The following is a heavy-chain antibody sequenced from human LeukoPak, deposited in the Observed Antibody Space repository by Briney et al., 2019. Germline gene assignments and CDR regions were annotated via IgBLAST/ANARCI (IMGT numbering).Heavy chain of an antibody. D-gene: IGHD3-22*01. CDR3: ARVHYYDSSGDYGHFDY. CDR1: GFTFSTYG. V-gene: IGHV3-21*01. Sequence: GGSLRLSCAASGFTFSTYGMNWVRQAPGKGLEWVSSISSSSSYIYYADSVKGRFTISRDNAKNSLYLQMNSLRAEDTAVYYCARVHYYDSSGDYGHFDYWGQGTLVTVSS. CDR2: ISSSSSYI. J-gene: IGHJ4*02.